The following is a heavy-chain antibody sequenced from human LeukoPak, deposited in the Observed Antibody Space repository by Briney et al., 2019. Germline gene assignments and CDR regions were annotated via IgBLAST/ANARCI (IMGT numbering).Heavy chain of an antibody. CDR1: GGSISSYY. CDR3: ASQNGYSSSWYWFDP. Sequence: SETLSLTCTVSGGSISSYYWSWIRQPPGKGLEWIGYIYYSGSTNYNPSLKSRVTISVDTSKNQFSLKLSSVTAADTAVYYCASQNGYSSSWYWFDPWGQGTLVTVSS. D-gene: IGHD6-13*01. J-gene: IGHJ5*02. CDR2: IYYSGST. V-gene: IGHV4-59*08.